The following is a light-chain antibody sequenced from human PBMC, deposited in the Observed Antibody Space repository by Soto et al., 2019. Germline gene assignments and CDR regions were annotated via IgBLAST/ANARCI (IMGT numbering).Light chain of an antibody. Sequence: ETVMTQSPDTLSVSPGESATLSCRASQDVSTNLAWFHQKPGQTPRLVLYGASKRATGIPARFSGSRSGRHFTLTISSLQSEEFGVYCCQHYNNWPPYSFGQRTKVEIK. CDR2: GAS. J-gene: IGKJ2*03. CDR3: QHYNNWPPYS. V-gene: IGKV3-15*01. CDR1: QDVSTN.